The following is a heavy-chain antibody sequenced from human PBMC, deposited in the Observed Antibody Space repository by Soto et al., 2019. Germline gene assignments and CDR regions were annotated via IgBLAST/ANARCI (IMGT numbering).Heavy chain of an antibody. CDR1: GGTFSSYA. Sequence: SVKVSCKASGGTFSSYAISWVRQAPGQGLEWIGGIIPIFGTANYAQKFQGRVTITADESTSTAYMELSSLRSEDTAVYYCARSLRIAAAGLISYYYYYGMDVWGQGTTVTVSS. D-gene: IGHD6-13*01. V-gene: IGHV1-69*13. CDR2: IIPIFGTA. J-gene: IGHJ6*02. CDR3: ARSLRIAAAGLISYYYYYGMDV.